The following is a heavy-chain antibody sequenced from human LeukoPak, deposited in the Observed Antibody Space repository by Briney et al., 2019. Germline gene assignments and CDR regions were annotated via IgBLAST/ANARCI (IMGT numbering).Heavy chain of an antibody. Sequence: GGSLRLSCAASGFTLSSYAMSCVRQAPGKGLEWVSAISDSGNTYHAGSVKGRFTISRDSSKNTLFLQMNSLRPEDAAVYYCAKAPVTTCRGAYCSPFDYWGQGTLVTVSS. D-gene: IGHD2-21*01. CDR1: GFTLSSYA. CDR3: AKAPVTTCRGAYCSPFDY. V-gene: IGHV3-23*01. CDR2: ISDSGNT. J-gene: IGHJ4*02.